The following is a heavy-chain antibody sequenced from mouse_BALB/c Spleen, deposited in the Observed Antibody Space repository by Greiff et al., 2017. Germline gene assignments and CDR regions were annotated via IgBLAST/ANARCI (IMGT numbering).Heavy chain of an antibody. D-gene: IGHD1-1*01. CDR3: ARSYYGSPWFAY. J-gene: IGHJ3*01. V-gene: IGHV1-54*01. Sequence: VQLQQSGAELVRPGTSVKVSCKASGYAFTNYLIEWVKQRPGQGLEWIGVINPGGGYTNYNEKFKGKATLTADTSSSTAYMQLSSLTSEDSAIYYCARSYYGSPWFAYWGQGTLVTVSA. CDR2: INPGGGYT. CDR1: GYAFTNYL.